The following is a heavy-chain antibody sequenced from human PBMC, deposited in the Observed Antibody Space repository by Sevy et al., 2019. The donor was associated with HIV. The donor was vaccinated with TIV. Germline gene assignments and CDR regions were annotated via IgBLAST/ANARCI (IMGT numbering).Heavy chain of an antibody. V-gene: IGHV3-30*18. CDR2: ISYDGSNK. D-gene: IGHD3-16*02. CDR3: AKPIAYDYVWGSYRYAFDY. CDR1: GFTFSSYG. J-gene: IGHJ4*02. Sequence: GGSLRLSCAASGFTFSSYGMHWVRQAPGKGLEWVAVISYDGSNKYYADSVKGRFTISRDNSKNTMYLQMNSLRAEDTAEYYCAKPIAYDYVWGSYRYAFDYWGQGTLVTVSS.